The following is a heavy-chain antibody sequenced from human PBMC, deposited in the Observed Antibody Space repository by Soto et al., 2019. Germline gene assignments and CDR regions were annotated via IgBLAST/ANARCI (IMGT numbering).Heavy chain of an antibody. CDR3: ARDGSGSANLY. J-gene: IGHJ4*02. Sequence: QVQLVQSGAEVKKPGSSVKVSCKASGGTFSSYTISWVRQAPGQGLEWMGRIIPILGIANYAQKFQGRVTITADKSTSTTYMELSSLRSEDTAVYYCARDGSGSANLYWGQGTLVTVSS. CDR1: GGTFSSYT. CDR2: IIPILGIA. V-gene: IGHV1-69*08. D-gene: IGHD3-10*01.